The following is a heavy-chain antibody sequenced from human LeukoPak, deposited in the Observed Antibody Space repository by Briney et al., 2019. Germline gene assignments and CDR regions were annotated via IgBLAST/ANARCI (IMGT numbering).Heavy chain of an antibody. Sequence: ASVKVSCTASGYTFTSYGISWVRQAPGQGLEWMGWISAYNGNTNYAQKLQGRVTMTTDTSTSTAYMELRSLRSEDTAVYYCAISSTSCYHDYYYYYGMDVWGLGTTVTVSS. CDR2: ISAYNGNT. D-gene: IGHD2-2*01. CDR3: AISSTSCYHDYYYYYGMDV. J-gene: IGHJ6*02. CDR1: GYTFTSYG. V-gene: IGHV1-18*01.